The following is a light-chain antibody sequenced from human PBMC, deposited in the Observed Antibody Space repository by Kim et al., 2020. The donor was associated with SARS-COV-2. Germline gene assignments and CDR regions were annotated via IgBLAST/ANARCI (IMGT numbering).Light chain of an antibody. CDR1: NNDGGGYNF. CDR3: SSYTGATTSV. V-gene: IGLV2-14*03. Sequence: GRSITIFCGGTNNDGGGYNFVSWYQHHPGRAPNLLFYDGKRRPSGVSDRFSGSKSGYRASLTISGLQPEDEADYYCSSYTGATTSVFGAGTQVTVL. J-gene: IGLJ1*01. CDR2: DGK.